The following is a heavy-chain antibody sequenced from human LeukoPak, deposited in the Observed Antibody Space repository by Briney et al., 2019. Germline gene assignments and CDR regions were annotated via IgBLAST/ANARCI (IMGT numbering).Heavy chain of an antibody. V-gene: IGHV3-23*01. CDR1: GFTFSDYA. D-gene: IGHD6-13*01. Sequence: GGSLRLSCVASGFTFSDYAMNWVRKPPGKGLEWVSSVSTGGVSTYYADSLKDRLTVSRDNSNNTLFLQMDSLRVEDTAVYFCAKSARNSWSHFDYWGQGSLVTVSS. CDR3: AKSARNSWSHFDY. CDR2: VSTGGVST. J-gene: IGHJ4*02.